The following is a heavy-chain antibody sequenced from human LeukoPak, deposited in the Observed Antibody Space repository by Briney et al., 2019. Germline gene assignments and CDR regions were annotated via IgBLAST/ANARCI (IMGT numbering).Heavy chain of an antibody. D-gene: IGHD3-3*01. CDR1: GFTFSSNY. V-gene: IGHV3-23*01. CDR2: ISGSGGST. J-gene: IGHJ4*02. CDR3: TRDFDFSSAI. Sequence: GGSLRLSCAASGFTFSSNYMSWVRQAPGKGLEWVSTISGSGGSTYYADSVKGRFTISRDNSKNTLFLQMNSLRAEDTAVYYCTRDFDFSSAIWGQGTLVTVSS.